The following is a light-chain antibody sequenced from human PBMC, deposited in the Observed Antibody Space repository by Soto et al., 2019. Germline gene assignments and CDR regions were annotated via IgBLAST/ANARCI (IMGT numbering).Light chain of an antibody. J-gene: IGKJ3*01. CDR1: ESVSTSY. CDR2: GAS. Sequence: EIVLTKSPGTLYLSPGERATLSCRASESVSTSYLAWYQQKPGQAPRLLIYGASGRATGIPDRFSVSASGTEFTLTISRLEPEDFAVYYCQHYGTSALFGPGTKVDIK. V-gene: IGKV3-20*01. CDR3: QHYGTSAL.